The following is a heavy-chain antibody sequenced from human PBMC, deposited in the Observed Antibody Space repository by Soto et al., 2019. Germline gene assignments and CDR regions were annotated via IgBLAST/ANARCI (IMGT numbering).Heavy chain of an antibody. CDR3: AKGWGDY. Sequence: EVQLLESGGGLVQPGGSLRLSFAASGFTFSSYTMSWVRQVPGKGLEWVSGISSSGGSTVYADSVKGRFTISRDNFRNTLYLQRNSMRAEATAVYYCAKGWGDYWGQGAPVTVSS. CDR2: ISSSGGST. V-gene: IGHV3-23*01. J-gene: IGHJ4*02. D-gene: IGHD7-27*01. CDR1: GFTFSSYT.